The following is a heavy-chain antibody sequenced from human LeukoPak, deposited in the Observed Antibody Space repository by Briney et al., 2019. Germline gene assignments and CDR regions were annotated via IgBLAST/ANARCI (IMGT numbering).Heavy chain of an antibody. D-gene: IGHD3-16*02. CDR3: ARRASLEI. J-gene: IGHJ3*02. V-gene: IGHV1-18*01. Sequence: ASVTVSCKASGYTFSSYVISWVRQAPGQGLEWMGGINAYNGNTNYARKLQGRVTITTDTSTSTAYMELRSLRSDDTAIYYCARRASLEIWGQGTMVTVSS. CDR2: INAYNGNT. CDR1: GYTFSSYV.